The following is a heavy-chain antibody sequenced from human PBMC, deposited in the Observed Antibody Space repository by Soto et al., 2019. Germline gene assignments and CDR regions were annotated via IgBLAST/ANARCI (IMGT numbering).Heavy chain of an antibody. D-gene: IGHD6-13*01. CDR1: GYPFSAYY. CDR3: AREPGIAAAATLGGMDV. Sequence: QVQLVESGEALVKLGGPLGFSCAASGYPFSAYYISWFCKAPGKGLEWISYIGSSGSSIYYADSVKGLFTISRENAESLLYLQINRLRAEDTAVYYCAREPGIAAAATLGGMDVWGQGTKVTVSS. V-gene: IGHV3-11*01. CDR2: IGSSGSSI. J-gene: IGHJ6*02.